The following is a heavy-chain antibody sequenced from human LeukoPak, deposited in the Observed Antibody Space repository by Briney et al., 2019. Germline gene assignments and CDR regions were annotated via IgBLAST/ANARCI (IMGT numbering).Heavy chain of an antibody. Sequence: GGPLRLSCAASGFTFSSHWMHWVRQAPGKGLVWVSRINSDGNYTSYADSVKGRFTISRDNAKNTVFLQMNSLRAEDTAVYYCVSSFYASGRNWGQGTLVTVSS. V-gene: IGHV3-74*01. CDR2: INSDGNYT. D-gene: IGHD3-10*01. J-gene: IGHJ4*02. CDR3: VSSFYASGRN. CDR1: GFTFSSHW.